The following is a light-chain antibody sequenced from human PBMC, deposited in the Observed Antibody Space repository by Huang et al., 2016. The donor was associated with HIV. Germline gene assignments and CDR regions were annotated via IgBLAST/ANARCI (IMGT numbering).Light chain of an antibody. V-gene: IGKV3-11*01. CDR1: QSLSSY. J-gene: IGKJ1*01. Sequence: EIVLTQSPATLSLSPGERATLSCRASQSLSSYLAWYQQKPGQAPRLLIYDASKRVTGIPARFSGSGSGTDFTLTISSLEPQDFAVYYCQQRSNWPPWTFGQGTKVEIK. CDR2: DAS. CDR3: QQRSNWPPWT.